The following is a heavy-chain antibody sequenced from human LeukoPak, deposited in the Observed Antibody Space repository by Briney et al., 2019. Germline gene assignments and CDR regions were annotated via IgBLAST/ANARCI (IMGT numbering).Heavy chain of an antibody. CDR3: VRPTSTVAAY. V-gene: IGHV3-11*04. CDR1: GFNFSDYY. J-gene: IGHJ4*02. Sequence: PGGSLRLSCAASGFNFSDYYMTWIRQAPGKGLEWVSFISSSGRNIWNADSVKGRFTISRDNVKNSLFLQMNSLRVEDTAMYYCVRPTSTVAAYWGQGTLVTVSS. CDR2: ISSSGRNI. D-gene: IGHD4-23*01.